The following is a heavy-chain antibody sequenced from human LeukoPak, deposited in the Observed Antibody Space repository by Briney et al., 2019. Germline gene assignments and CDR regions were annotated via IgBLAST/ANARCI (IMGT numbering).Heavy chain of an antibody. J-gene: IGHJ4*02. Sequence: SETLSLTCTVSGYSISSGYYWGWIRQPPGKGLEWIGSIYHSGSTNYNPSLKSRVTISVDTSKNQFSLKLSSVTAADTAVYYCARLTRRAYYYGSGSYDYWGQGTLVTVSS. CDR3: ARLTRRAYYYGSGSYDY. CDR1: GYSISSGYY. V-gene: IGHV4-38-2*02. D-gene: IGHD3-10*01. CDR2: IYHSGST.